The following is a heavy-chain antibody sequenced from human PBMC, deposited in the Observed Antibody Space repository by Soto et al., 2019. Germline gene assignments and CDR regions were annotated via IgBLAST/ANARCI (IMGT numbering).Heavy chain of an antibody. V-gene: IGHV2-26*01. D-gene: IGHD4-17*01. Sequence: SGPTLVNPTESLTLTCTVSGFSLTTGKMGVSWIRQPPGKALEWLAHIFSDNERSYSTSLQGRLTISKDTSGSQVVLSMTNVDPVDTATYYCARMNVDSYQFYYAMDVWGQGTTVTVSS. CDR3: ARMNVDSYQFYYAMDV. J-gene: IGHJ6*02. CDR1: GFSLTTGKMG. CDR2: IFSDNER.